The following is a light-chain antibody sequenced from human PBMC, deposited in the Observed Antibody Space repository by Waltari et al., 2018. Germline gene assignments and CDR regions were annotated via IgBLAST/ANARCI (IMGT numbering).Light chain of an antibody. CDR3: QAWDISTDVV. V-gene: IGLV3-1*01. Sequence: SYEVTQPPSVSVSPGQTANITCSGDKLGDKYAWWYQKKPGQSPVMVIYQNRKRPSGIPERFSGSNSGNTATLTISGTQAMDEADYYCQAWDISTDVVFGGGTKLTVL. J-gene: IGLJ2*01. CDR1: KLGDKY. CDR2: QNR.